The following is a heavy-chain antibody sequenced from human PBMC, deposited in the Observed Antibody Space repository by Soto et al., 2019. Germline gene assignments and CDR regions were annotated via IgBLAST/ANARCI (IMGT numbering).Heavy chain of an antibody. V-gene: IGHV3-21*01. J-gene: IGHJ5*02. CDR2: ITTSGISI. Sequence: EVQLVESGGGLVKPGGSLRLSCAASGFTFSSYDMNWVRQAPGKGLEYVSSITTSGISIYYGDSVRGRFTISRDNAKDSLFLQMDSLGAADTAVYYCVRSGTATMLRHYWFDPWGQGTLVTVSS. CDR3: VRSGTATMLRHYWFDP. D-gene: IGHD2-8*01. CDR1: GFTFSSYD.